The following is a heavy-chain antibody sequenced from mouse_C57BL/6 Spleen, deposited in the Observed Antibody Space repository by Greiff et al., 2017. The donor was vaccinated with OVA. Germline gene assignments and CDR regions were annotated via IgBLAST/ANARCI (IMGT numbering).Heavy chain of an antibody. J-gene: IGHJ1*03. Sequence: VQLKESGGDLVKPGGSLKLSCAASGFTFSSYGMSWVRQTPDKRLEWVATISSGGSYTYYPDSVKGRFTISRDNAKNTLYLQMSSLKSEDTAMYYCARQYYYGSSYLWYFDVWGTGTTVTVSS. CDR2: ISSGGSYT. CDR1: GFTFSSYG. D-gene: IGHD1-1*01. V-gene: IGHV5-6*01. CDR3: ARQYYYGSSYLWYFDV.